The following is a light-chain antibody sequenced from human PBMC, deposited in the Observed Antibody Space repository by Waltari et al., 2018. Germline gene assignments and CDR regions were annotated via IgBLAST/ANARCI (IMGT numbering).Light chain of an antibody. CDR1: QSLLHSSGNTF. J-gene: IGKJ1*01. V-gene: IGKV2-28*01. CDR3: MQARQTPWT. CDR2: LVS. Sequence: DIVMPQSPLSLSVTPGEPASISCTSSQSLLHSSGNTFLDWYLQKPGQSPQLLIYLVSNRASGVPDRFSGSGSGTDFTLKISRVEAEDVGVYFCMQARQTPWTFGQGTKVEIK.